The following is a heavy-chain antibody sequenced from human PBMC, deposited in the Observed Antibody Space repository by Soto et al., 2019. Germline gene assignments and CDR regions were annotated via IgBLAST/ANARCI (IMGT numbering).Heavy chain of an antibody. Sequence: PGESLKISCKTSGCSFTSYWIGWVRQMPGKGLEWMGIIYPGDSDTRYSPSFQGQVTISADKSISTAYLQWGSLKASDTAMYYCARHMIRGVLTTNFDYWGQGTLVTVSS. CDR1: GCSFTSYW. CDR3: ARHMIRGVLTTNFDY. J-gene: IGHJ4*02. D-gene: IGHD3-10*01. CDR2: IYPGDSDT. V-gene: IGHV5-51*01.